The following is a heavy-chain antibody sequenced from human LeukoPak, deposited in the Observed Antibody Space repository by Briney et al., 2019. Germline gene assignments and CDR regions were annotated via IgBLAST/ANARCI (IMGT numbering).Heavy chain of an antibody. J-gene: IGHJ5*02. Sequence: SETLSLTCAVYGGSFSGFYWSWIRQPPGKGLEWIGQISPSGGTIYNPSLESRVTISLDTSKKQFSVKVNSVTAADTAVYYCASYFVAIVRDLSGFDPWGQGTLVTVSS. V-gene: IGHV4-34*01. CDR2: ISPSGGT. CDR1: GGSFSGFY. D-gene: IGHD2-21*01. CDR3: ASYFVAIVRDLSGFDP.